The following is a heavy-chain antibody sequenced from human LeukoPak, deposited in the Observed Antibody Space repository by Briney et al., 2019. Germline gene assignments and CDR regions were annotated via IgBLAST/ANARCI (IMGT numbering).Heavy chain of an antibody. CDR2: IYYSGST. V-gene: IGHV4-31*03. D-gene: IGHD5-12*01. CDR3: AGWLRTYDAFDI. Sequence: PSETLSHTRSVSGGSISCGGYYWLWIRQHPGRALEWIGYIYYSGSTYYTLPLKRRLNIPVHVPKNQFSLKLSSVTAADTAVYYCAGWLRTYDAFDIWGQGTMVTVSS. CDR1: GGSISCGGYY. J-gene: IGHJ3*02.